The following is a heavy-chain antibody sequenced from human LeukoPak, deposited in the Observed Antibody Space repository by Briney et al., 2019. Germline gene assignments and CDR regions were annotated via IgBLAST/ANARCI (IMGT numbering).Heavy chain of an antibody. Sequence: ASVKVSCKVSGYTLTELSMHWERQAPGKGLEWMGGFDPEDGETIYAQKFQGRVTMTEDTSTDTAYMELSSLRSEDTAVYYCATCGYSYGYYFDYWGQGTLVTVSS. CDR2: FDPEDGET. CDR3: ATCGYSYGYYFDY. D-gene: IGHD5-18*01. V-gene: IGHV1-24*01. J-gene: IGHJ4*02. CDR1: GYTLTELS.